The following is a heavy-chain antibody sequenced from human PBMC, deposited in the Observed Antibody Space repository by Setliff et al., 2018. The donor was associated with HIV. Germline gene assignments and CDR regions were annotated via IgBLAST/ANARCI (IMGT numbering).Heavy chain of an antibody. D-gene: IGHD5-18*01. V-gene: IGHV3-23*01. CDR1: GFPLYTYD. J-gene: IGHJ4*02. Sequence: PGGSLRLSCEASGFPLYTYDMNWVRQAPGKALEWISFISHGGTTKYYADSVKGRFTISRDNSKNTLYLQMNSLRAEDTAVYYCATRIQLCYWGQGTLVTVSS. CDR2: ISHGGTTK. CDR3: ATRIQLCY.